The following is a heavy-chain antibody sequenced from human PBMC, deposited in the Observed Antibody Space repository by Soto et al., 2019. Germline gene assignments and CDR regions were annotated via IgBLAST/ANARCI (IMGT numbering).Heavy chain of an antibody. D-gene: IGHD1-26*01. V-gene: IGHV1-69*06. J-gene: IGHJ6*02. Sequence: QVRLVQSGAEVKKPGSSVKVSCKVSGGTFSKYSLSWVRQTPGQGLEWMGGITPFVDTSNYAQRFLGRVNMTANKPTTTACWEVRGLKSGPSAFYLWAIAISCSGSSCASRHEYGMDVWGQGTTVTVSS. CDR2: ITPFVDTS. CDR3: AIAISCSGSSCASRHEYGMDV. CDR1: GGTFSKYS.